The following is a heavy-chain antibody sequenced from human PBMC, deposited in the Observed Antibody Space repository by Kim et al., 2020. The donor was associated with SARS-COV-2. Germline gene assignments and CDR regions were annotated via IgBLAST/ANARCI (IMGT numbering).Heavy chain of an antibody. J-gene: IGHJ4*02. CDR3: ATNSLAGDYDLDY. Sequence: YARSVRGRFIMSGDKSKTTLYLQMNSLRADDTAVYYCATNSLAGDYDLDYWGQGTLVTVSS. V-gene: IGHV3-23*01. D-gene: IGHD4-17*01.